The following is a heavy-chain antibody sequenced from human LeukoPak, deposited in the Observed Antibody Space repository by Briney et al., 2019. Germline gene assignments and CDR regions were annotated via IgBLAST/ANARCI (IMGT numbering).Heavy chain of an antibody. Sequence: SLKLSCAASGFTFDDYAMHWVRQAPGKGLEWVSGISWNSGSIGYADSVKGRFTISRDNAKNSLYLQMNSLRAEDTALYYCAKGNYYGSGSYFPFDYWGRGTLVTVSS. D-gene: IGHD3-10*01. V-gene: IGHV3-9*01. CDR2: ISWNSGSI. CDR3: AKGNYYGSGSYFPFDY. CDR1: GFTFDDYA. J-gene: IGHJ4*02.